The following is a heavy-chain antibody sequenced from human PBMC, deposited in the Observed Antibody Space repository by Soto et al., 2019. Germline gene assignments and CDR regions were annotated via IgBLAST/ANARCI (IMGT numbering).Heavy chain of an antibody. V-gene: IGHV3-48*03. Sequence: GGSLRLSCVASGFTFSSYEMNWVRQAPGKGLEWVSYISSSGSTIYYADSVKGRFTISRDNAKNSLYLQMNSLRAEDTAVYYCARERGYCTNGVCSPRWFDPWGQGTLVTVSS. CDR2: ISSSGSTI. D-gene: IGHD2-8*01. CDR1: GFTFSSYE. J-gene: IGHJ5*02. CDR3: ARERGYCTNGVCSPRWFDP.